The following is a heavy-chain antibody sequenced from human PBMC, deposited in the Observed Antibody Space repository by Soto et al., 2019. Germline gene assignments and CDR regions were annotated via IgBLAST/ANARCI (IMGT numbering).Heavy chain of an antibody. J-gene: IGHJ6*02. CDR1: GFTVSSNY. CDR3: ARSGSGAYCGGDCYYFYYGMDV. V-gene: IGHV3-53*04. Sequence: GGSLRLSCAASGFTVSSNYMSWVRQAPGKGLEWVSVIYSGGSTYYADSVKGRFTISRHNSKNTLYLQMNSLRAEDTGVYYCARSGSGAYCGGDCYYFYYGMDVWGQGTRVTVSS. CDR2: IYSGGST. D-gene: IGHD2-21*02.